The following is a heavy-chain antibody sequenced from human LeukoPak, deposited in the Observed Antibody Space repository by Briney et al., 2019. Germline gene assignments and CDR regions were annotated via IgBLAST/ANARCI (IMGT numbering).Heavy chain of an antibody. CDR3: AKGAYSSSWYGDAFDI. CDR1: GDSVSSNSAA. CDR2: TYYRSKWYN. Sequence: SQTLSLTCAISGDSVSSNSAAWNWIRQSPSRSLEWLGRTYYRSKWYNDYAVSVKSRITINPDTSKNQFSLQLNSVTPEDTAVYYCAKGAYSSSWYGDAFDIWGQGTMVTVSS. V-gene: IGHV6-1*01. J-gene: IGHJ3*02. D-gene: IGHD6-13*01.